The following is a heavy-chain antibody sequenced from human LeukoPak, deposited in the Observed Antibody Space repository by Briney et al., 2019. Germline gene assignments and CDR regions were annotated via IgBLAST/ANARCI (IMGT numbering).Heavy chain of an antibody. Sequence: GGSLRLSCAASGFTFSTYAMSWVRQAPGKGLEWVSAISGSGGSTYYADSAKGRFTISRDNSKNTLYLQMNSLRAEDTAVYYCAKVPPGYCSSTSCFGYYFDYWGQGTLVTVSS. CDR3: AKVPPGYCSSTSCFGYYFDY. CDR1: GFTFSTYA. CDR2: ISGSGGST. V-gene: IGHV3-23*01. D-gene: IGHD2-2*01. J-gene: IGHJ4*02.